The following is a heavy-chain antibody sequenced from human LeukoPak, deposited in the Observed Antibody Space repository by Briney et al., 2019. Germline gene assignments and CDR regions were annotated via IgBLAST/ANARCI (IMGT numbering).Heavy chain of an antibody. V-gene: IGHV1-69*01. D-gene: IGHD2-2*01. CDR2: IIPIFGTA. J-gene: IGHJ4*02. CDR1: GGTFSSYA. CDR3: AREACSSTSCYAPYFDY. Sequence: ASVKVPCKASGGTFSSYAISWVRQAPGQGLGWMGGIIPIFGTANYAQKFQGRVTITADESTSTAYMELSSLRSEDTAVYYCAREACSSTSCYAPYFDYWGQGTLVTVSS.